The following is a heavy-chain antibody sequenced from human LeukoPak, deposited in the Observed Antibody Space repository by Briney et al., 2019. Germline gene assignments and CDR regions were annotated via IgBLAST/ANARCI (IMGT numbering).Heavy chain of an antibody. CDR1: GGSISSSNW. CDR3: ARVNGYYYRADSYFDY. CDR2: IYHSGST. D-gene: IGHD3-22*01. Sequence: PSETLSLTCAVSGGSISSSNWWSWVRQPPGKGLEWIGEIYHSGSTNYNPSLKSRATISVDKSKNQFSLKLSSVTAADTAVYYCARVNGYYYRADSYFDYWGQGTLVTVSS. J-gene: IGHJ4*02. V-gene: IGHV4-4*02.